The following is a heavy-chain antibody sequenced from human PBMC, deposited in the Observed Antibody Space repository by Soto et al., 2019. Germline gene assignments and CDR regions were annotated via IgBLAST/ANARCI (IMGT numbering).Heavy chain of an antibody. Sequence: SETLSLACSVSGGSPIISSYYWCWIRQPAVTGLEWIGSVYYTGTAYYNPPLKSRVTISVDTSKNQFSMKLSSVTAADTAVYYCASQGGGSTYYDFWSGYYPFDYWSQGTLVTVSS. J-gene: IGHJ4*02. CDR2: VYYTGTA. D-gene: IGHD3-3*01. CDR1: GGSPIISSYY. CDR3: ASQGGGSTYYDFWSGYYPFDY. V-gene: IGHV4-39*01.